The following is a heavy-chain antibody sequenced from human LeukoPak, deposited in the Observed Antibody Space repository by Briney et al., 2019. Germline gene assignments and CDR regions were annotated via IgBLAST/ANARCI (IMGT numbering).Heavy chain of an antibody. CDR2: IYTSGST. J-gene: IGHJ3*02. V-gene: IGHV4-4*07. CDR1: GGSISSYY. CDR3: AGDIGMRELLAFDI. D-gene: IGHD1-26*01. Sequence: SETLSLTCTVSGGSISSYYWSWIRQPAGKGLEWIGRIYTSGSTDYNPSLKSRVTMSVDTSKNQFSLKLSSVTAADTAVYYCAGDIGMRELLAFDIWGQGTMVTVSS.